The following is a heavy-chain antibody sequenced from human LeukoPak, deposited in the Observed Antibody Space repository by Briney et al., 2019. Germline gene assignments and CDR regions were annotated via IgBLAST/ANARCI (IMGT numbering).Heavy chain of an antibody. J-gene: IGHJ3*02. D-gene: IGHD3-10*01. CDR1: GFTFSSYW. CDR2: IMHDGGEK. CDR3: ARDLHYAFDI. Sequence: GSLILSCASSGFTFSSYWMTWVRQAPGEGLEWLADIMHDGGEKYYVDSVQGRFTISRDNAKNSLYLQMNSVRDEDTAVYYCARDLHYAFDIWGQGTMVTASS. V-gene: IGHV3-7*01.